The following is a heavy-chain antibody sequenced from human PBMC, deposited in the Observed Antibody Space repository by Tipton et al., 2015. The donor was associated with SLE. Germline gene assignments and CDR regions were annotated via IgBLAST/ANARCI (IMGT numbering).Heavy chain of an antibody. V-gene: IGHV3-21*01. CDR3: ARDGYSSSWGRDYYYYMDV. CDR2: ISSSSSYI. CDR1: GFTFSSYS. J-gene: IGHJ6*03. D-gene: IGHD6-13*01. Sequence: GSLRLSCAASGFTFSSYSMNWVRQAPGKGLEWVSSISSSSSYIYYADSVKGRFTISRDNAKNSLYLQMNSLRAEDTAVYYCARDGYSSSWGRDYYYYMDVWGKGTTVTVSS.